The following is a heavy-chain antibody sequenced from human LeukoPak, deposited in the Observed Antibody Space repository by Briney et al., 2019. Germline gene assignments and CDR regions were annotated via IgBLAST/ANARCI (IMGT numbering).Heavy chain of an antibody. CDR1: GGSFSGYY. J-gene: IGHJ4*02. D-gene: IGHD6-19*01. CDR3: ARERRSSGWFLDY. Sequence: SETLSLTCAVYGGSFSGYYWSWIRQPPGKGLEWIGEINHSGSTNYNPSLKSRVTMSVDTSKNQFSLKLSSVTAADTAVYYCARERRSSGWFLDYWGQGTLVTVSS. V-gene: IGHV4-34*01. CDR2: INHSGST.